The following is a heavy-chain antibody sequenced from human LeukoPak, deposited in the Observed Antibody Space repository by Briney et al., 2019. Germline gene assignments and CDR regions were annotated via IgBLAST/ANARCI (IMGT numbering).Heavy chain of an antibody. D-gene: IGHD3-9*01. V-gene: IGHV1-8*01. CDR2: MNPNSGNT. Sequence: GASVKVSCKASGYTFTSYDINWVRQATGQGLEWMGWMNPNSGNTGYAQKFQGRVTMTRNTSISTAYMELSSLRSEDTAVYYCARGEYYDILTGDWGYYGMDVWGQGTTVTVSS. CDR3: ARGEYYDILTGDWGYYGMDV. J-gene: IGHJ6*02. CDR1: GYTFTSYD.